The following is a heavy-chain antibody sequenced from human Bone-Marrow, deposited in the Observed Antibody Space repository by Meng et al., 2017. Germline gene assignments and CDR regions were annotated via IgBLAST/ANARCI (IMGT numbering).Heavy chain of an antibody. Sequence: GESLKISCVASGLRFTDAWMSWVRQAPGKGLEWVGRIERNSDGGTIHYAAPVKGRFTISRDDSRNTLYLQMDSLINEDTAVYFCATGAAAADHWGQGTLVTVPQ. CDR3: ATGAAAADH. CDR2: IERNSDGGTI. V-gene: IGHV3-15*04. D-gene: IGHD6-13*01. J-gene: IGHJ4*02. CDR1: GLRFTDAW.